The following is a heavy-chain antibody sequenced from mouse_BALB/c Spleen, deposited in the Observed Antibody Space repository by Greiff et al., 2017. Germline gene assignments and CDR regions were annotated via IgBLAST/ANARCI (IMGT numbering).Heavy chain of an antibody. Sequence: EVMLVESGGGLVKPGGSLKLSCAASGFTFSSYAMSWVRQTPEKRLEWVASISSGGSTYYPDSVKGRFTISRDNARNILYLQMSSLKSEDTAMYYCARLTGTGYFDYWGQGTTLTVSS. V-gene: IGHV5-6-5*01. CDR3: ARLTGTGYFDY. D-gene: IGHD4-1*01. J-gene: IGHJ2*01. CDR1: GFTFSSYA. CDR2: ISSGGST.